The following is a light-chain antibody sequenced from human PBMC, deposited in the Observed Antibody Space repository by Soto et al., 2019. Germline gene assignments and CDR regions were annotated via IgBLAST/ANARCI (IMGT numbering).Light chain of an antibody. Sequence: QSALTQPASVSGSPGQSITISCTGTNSYVGSYNYVSWYQQHPGKAPKLMIYDVSNRPSGVSNRFSGSKSGNTASLTISGLQADDEADFYCSSYTSNNTLVFGTGTRSPS. CDR1: NSYVGSYNY. J-gene: IGLJ1*01. CDR2: DVS. V-gene: IGLV2-14*01. CDR3: SSYTSNNTLV.